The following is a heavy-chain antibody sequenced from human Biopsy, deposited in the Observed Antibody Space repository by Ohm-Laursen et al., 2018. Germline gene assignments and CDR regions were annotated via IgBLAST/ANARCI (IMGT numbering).Heavy chain of an antibody. J-gene: IGHJ4*02. Sequence: ASVKVSCKASGFSFTGYYIHWVRQAPGQGLEWMGWISPKSGGTNYAQKFQGNITMTKNTSMSTAYMELRSLRSDDTAVYYCARDRPSVSTYGVDWGQGTLVTVSS. CDR2: ISPKSGGT. V-gene: IGHV1-2*02. CDR3: ARDRPSVSTYGVD. D-gene: IGHD3-3*01. CDR1: GFSFTGYY.